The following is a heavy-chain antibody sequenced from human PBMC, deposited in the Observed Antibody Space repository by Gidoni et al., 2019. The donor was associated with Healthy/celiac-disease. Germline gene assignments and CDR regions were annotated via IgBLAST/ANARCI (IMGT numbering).Heavy chain of an antibody. CDR3: ARRGGYSSGWYYFDY. J-gene: IGHJ4*02. V-gene: IGHV4-39*01. CDR1: GGSISSSSYY. CDR2: IYYSGST. D-gene: IGHD6-19*01. Sequence: QLQLQASGPGLVKPSETLSLTCTVSGGSISSSSYYWGWIRQPPGKGLEWIGSIYYSGSTYYNPSLKSRVTISVDTSKNQFSLKLSSVTAADTAVYYCARRGGYSSGWYYFDYWGQGTLVTVSS.